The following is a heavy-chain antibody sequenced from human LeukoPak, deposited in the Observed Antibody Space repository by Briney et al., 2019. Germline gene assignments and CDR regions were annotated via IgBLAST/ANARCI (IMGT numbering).Heavy chain of an antibody. CDR3: AKDRPNYHESNGHYYRLNGDS. CDR2: ITSSGDAT. Sequence: GGSLRLSCAASGFTFNIYAVSWVRQAPGKGLEWVSSITSSGDATFHADSVKDRFTISRDNSKSTLYLQMSRLRVEDTAVYYCAKDRPNYHESNGHYYRLNGDSWGQGTLVTVSS. V-gene: IGHV3-23*01. CDR1: GFTFNIYA. J-gene: IGHJ5*01. D-gene: IGHD3-22*01.